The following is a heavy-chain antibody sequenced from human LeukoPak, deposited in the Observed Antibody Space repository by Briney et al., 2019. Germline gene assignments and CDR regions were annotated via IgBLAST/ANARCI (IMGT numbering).Heavy chain of an antibody. D-gene: IGHD6-6*01. V-gene: IGHV4-59*01. CDR2: IYYSGST. CDR1: GGSISSYY. J-gene: IGHJ4*02. CDR3: ARVRHDSSSYYFDY. Sequence: PSETLSLTCTVSGGSISSYYWSWIRQPPGKGLEWIGYIYYSGSTNYNPSLKSRVTISVDTSKNQFSLKLSSVTAADTAVYYCARVRHDSSSYYFDYWGQGTLVTVSS.